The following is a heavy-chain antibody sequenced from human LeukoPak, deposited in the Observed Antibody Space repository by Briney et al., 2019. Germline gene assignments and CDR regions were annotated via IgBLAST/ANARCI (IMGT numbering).Heavy chain of an antibody. J-gene: IGHJ3*02. CDR2: INHSGST. V-gene: IGHV4-34*01. Sequence: SETLSLTCAVYGGSFSGYYWSWIRQPPGKGLEWIGEINHSGSTNYNPSLKSRVTISVDTSKNQFSLKLSSVTAADTAVYYCARVRIVVVPAAIRVTGNAFDIWGQGTMVTVSS. CDR1: GGSFSGYY. D-gene: IGHD2-2*01. CDR3: ARVRIVVVPAAIRVTGNAFDI.